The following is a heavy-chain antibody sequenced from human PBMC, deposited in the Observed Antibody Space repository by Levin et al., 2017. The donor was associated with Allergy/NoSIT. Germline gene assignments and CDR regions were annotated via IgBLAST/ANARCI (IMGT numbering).Heavy chain of an antibody. CDR1: GFTFSSYG. CDR3: AKAGGAGRRHCSGGSCWVFDP. Sequence: GESLKISCAASGFTFSSYGMHWVRQAPGKGLEWVAVISYDGSNEYYADSVKGRFTISRDNSKNTLYLQMNSLRAEDTAVYYCAKAGGAGRRHCSGGSCWVFDPWGQGTLVTVSS. J-gene: IGHJ5*02. V-gene: IGHV3-30*18. D-gene: IGHD2-15*01. CDR2: ISYDGSNE.